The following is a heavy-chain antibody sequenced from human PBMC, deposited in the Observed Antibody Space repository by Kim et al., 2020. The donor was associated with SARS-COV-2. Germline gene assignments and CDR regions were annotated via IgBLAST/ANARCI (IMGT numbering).Heavy chain of an antibody. D-gene: IGHD3-10*01. J-gene: IGHJ4*02. CDR2: GSTI. Sequence: GSTIKYADSVKGRFTIARDNAKNTLYLQMNSLRAEDTAVYYCARGLWLGYWGQGTLVTVSS. CDR3: ARGLWLGY. V-gene: IGHV3-74*01.